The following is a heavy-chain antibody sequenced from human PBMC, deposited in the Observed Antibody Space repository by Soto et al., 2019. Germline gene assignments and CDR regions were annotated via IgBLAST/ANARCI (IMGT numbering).Heavy chain of an antibody. V-gene: IGHV4-31*03. CDR3: ASVVLRSRGYSGSFMSYGMDV. CDR2: IYHTGST. CDR1: GGSISTVGHY. Sequence: SETLSLTCSVSGGSISTVGHYWTWIRQPPGKGLEWIGSIYHTGSTYYSKSLRSRLTMSVDTSKSQFSLRLSSVTAADTAVYYCASVVLRSRGYSGSFMSYGMDVWGQGTTVTVSS. J-gene: IGHJ6*02. D-gene: IGHD3-22*01.